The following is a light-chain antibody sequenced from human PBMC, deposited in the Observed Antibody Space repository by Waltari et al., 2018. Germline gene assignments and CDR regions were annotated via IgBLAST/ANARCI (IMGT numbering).Light chain of an antibody. V-gene: IGLV2-14*01. CDR2: EVS. Sequence: QSALTQPASVSWSPGQSITIPCTGTSSDVGGYNYASWYQHHPGKAPKLMIYEVSNRPSGVSNRFSGSKSGNTASLSISGLQAEDEADYYCSSYTSSSSYVVFGGGTRLTVL. J-gene: IGLJ2*01. CDR1: SSDVGGYNY. CDR3: SSYTSSSSYVV.